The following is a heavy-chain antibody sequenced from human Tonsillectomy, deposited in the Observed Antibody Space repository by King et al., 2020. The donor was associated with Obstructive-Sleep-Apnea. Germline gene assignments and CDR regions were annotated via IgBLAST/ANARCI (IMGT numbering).Heavy chain of an antibody. CDR2: INHSGST. D-gene: IGHD2-21*02. J-gene: IGHJ4*02. V-gene: IGHV4-34*01. CDR3: ARVLIVVVTANKDYFDY. Sequence: VQLQQWGAGLLKPSETLSLTCAVYGGSFSGYYWSWIRQPPGKGLEWIGEINHSGSTNYNPSPKSRVTISVDTSKNQFSLKLRSVTAADTAVYYCARVLIVVVTANKDYFDYWGQGTLVTVSS. CDR1: GGSFSGYY.